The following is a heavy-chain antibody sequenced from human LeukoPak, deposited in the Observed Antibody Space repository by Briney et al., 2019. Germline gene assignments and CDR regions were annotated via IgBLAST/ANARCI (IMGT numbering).Heavy chain of an antibody. CDR3: ATLASDFWSGYFPNYYFDY. V-gene: IGHV4-38-2*02. J-gene: IGHJ4*02. D-gene: IGHD3-3*01. CDR1: GYSISSGYY. Sequence: SETLSLTCTVSGYSISSGYYWGWIRQPPGKGLEWIGSIYHSGSTYYNPSLKSRVTISVDTSKNQFSLKLSSVTAADTAVYYCATLASDFWSGYFPNYYFDYWGQGTLVTVSS. CDR2: IYHSGST.